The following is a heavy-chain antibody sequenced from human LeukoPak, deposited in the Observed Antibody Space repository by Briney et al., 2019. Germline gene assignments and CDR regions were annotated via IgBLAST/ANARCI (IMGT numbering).Heavy chain of an antibody. V-gene: IGHV4-59*01. J-gene: IGHJ6*02. Sequence: SETLSLTCIVSGGSISNYYWSWIRQPPGKGLEWIGYIYYSGSTNYNPSLKSRVTISVDTSKNQFSLKLTSVSAADTAVYYCARVGYGYGPYGMDVWGQGTTVTVSS. D-gene: IGHD5-18*01. CDR1: GGSISNYY. CDR2: IYYSGST. CDR3: ARVGYGYGPYGMDV.